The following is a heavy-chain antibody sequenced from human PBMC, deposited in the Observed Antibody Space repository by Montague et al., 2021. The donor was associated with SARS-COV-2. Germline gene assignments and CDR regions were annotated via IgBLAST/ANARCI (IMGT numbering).Heavy chain of an antibody. CDR3: ARLAGFHTYFAFDV. D-gene: IGHD6-19*01. V-gene: IGHV4-61*02. CDR1: GASISSGAYY. CDR2: LFVSGRT. J-gene: IGHJ6*02. Sequence: TLSLTCSVSGASISSGAYYWSWIRQPARKGLEWIGRLFVSGRTSYNPSLKSRVTMSVDASENHFSLKVTSVTVADTAVYHCARLAGFHTYFAFDVWGQGTTVAVS.